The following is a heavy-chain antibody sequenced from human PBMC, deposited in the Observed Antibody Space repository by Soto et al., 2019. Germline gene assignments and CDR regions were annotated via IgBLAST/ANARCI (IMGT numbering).Heavy chain of an antibody. CDR1: DGSISSDC. V-gene: IGHV4-59*12. CDR2: IYYIGSS. D-gene: IGHD6-6*01. CDR3: ARIQLGYDAFDI. J-gene: IGHJ3*02. Sequence: SETLSLTCTASDGSISSDCWSWIRQPPGKGLECIGHIYYIGSSNYNPPLKSRVTISVDTSKNSLYLQMNSLRAEDTAVYYCARIQLGYDAFDIWGQGTMVTVSS.